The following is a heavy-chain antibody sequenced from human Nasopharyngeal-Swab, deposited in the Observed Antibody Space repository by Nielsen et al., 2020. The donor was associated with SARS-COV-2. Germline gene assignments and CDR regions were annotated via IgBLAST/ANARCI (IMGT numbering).Heavy chain of an antibody. J-gene: IGHJ4*02. CDR3: VGDDGGVPGIPETGPPGAF. CDR1: GYFFTDYY. Sequence: ASVKVSCKASGYFFTDYYMHWVRQAPGQGLEWMGRVNPNSGDTIYAQEFQGRVTMTGDTSIGTAYMVLRRLISDDTAVYFCVGDDGGVPGIPETGPPGAFWGQGTLVTVSS. CDR2: VNPNSGDT. V-gene: IGHV1-2*06. D-gene: IGHD6-13*01.